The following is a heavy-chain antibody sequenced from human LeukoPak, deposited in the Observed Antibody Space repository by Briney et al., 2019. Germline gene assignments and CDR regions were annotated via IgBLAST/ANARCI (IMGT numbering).Heavy chain of an antibody. V-gene: IGHV4-59*01. Sequence: SETLSLTCTVSGASITTYYWSWIRQPPGKGLEWIGYIYFSETTNYNPSLKSRVTISLDASNKQFSLRLNSVTAADTAVYYCARDYGPFGVWGKGTTVTVSS. CDR1: GASITTYY. CDR2: IYFSETT. D-gene: IGHD3-10*01. CDR3: ARDYGPFGV. J-gene: IGHJ6*04.